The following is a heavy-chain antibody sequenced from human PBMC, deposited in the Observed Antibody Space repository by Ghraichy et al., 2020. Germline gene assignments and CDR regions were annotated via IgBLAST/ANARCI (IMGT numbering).Heavy chain of an antibody. CDR3: VRGQSSYSYGFPIDY. J-gene: IGHJ4*02. V-gene: IGHV3-11*01. CDR1: GFTFSDHY. D-gene: IGHD5-18*01. CDR2: ISSSGNTM. Sequence: GESLNISCVASGFTFSDHYMSWIRQAPGKGPEWVSYISSSGNTMYVDSVKGRFTISRDNAKSSLYLQMNSLRAEDTAVYYCVRGQSSYSYGFPIDYWGQGTLVTVSS.